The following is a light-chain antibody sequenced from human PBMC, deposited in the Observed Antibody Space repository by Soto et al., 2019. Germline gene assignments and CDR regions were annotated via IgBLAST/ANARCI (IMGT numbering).Light chain of an antibody. CDR2: DNN. CDR3: HSYDVSLSGPV. V-gene: IGLV1-40*01. CDR1: SSNIGAGYD. Sequence: QSVLTQPPSVSGAPGQRVTISCTGSSSNIGAGYDVHWYQQLPETAPKVLIYDNNNRPSGVPDRFSGPKSGTSASLAITGLQAEDEADYYCHSYDVSLSGPVFGGGTKLTVL. J-gene: IGLJ2*01.